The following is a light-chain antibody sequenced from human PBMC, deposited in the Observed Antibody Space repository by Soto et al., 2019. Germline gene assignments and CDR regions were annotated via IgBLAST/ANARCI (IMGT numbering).Light chain of an antibody. V-gene: IGKV3-11*01. Sequence: EIVLTQSPATLSSFPGDRVTLSCRARQYINTRLAWYQHRPGQAPRLLLYQTSIRAAGIPARFSASGSGTDFTLTLSDVQPEDFALYYCHQRQSWPRTFGQGTKVDI. CDR1: QYINTR. J-gene: IGKJ1*01. CDR3: HQRQSWPRT. CDR2: QTS.